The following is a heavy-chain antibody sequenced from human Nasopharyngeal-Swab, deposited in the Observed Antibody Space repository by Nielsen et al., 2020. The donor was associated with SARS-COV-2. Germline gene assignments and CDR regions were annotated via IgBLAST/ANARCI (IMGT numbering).Heavy chain of an antibody. CDR3: AKGTKGSGGNY. V-gene: IGHV3-74*01. D-gene: IGHD6-25*01. J-gene: IGHJ4*02. CDR1: GFTFSSYW. Sequence: SLKISCAASGFTFSSYWMHWVRQAPGKGLVWVSRINSDGSSTSYADSVKGRFTISRDNAKNTLYLQMNSLRAEDTAVYYCAKGTKGSGGNYWGQGTLVTVSS. CDR2: INSDGSST.